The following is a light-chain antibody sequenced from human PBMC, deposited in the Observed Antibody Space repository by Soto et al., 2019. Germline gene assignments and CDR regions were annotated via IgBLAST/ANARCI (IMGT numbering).Light chain of an antibody. CDR3: QQYGSSGT. V-gene: IGKV3-20*01. CDR2: GAS. J-gene: IGKJ1*01. CDR1: QSVSSSF. Sequence: DIVMTQSPDSLAVSLGERATINCKSSQSVSSSFLAWYQQKPGQAPRLLIYGASSKATGIPDRFSGSGSGTDFTLTISRLEPEDFAVYYCQQYGSSGTFGQGTKVDIK.